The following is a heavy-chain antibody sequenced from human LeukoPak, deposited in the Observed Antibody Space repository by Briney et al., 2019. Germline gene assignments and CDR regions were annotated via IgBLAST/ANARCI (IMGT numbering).Heavy chain of an antibody. Sequence: GGSLRLSCAASGFTFSSYGMHWVRQAPGKGLEWVAFIRYDGSNKYYADSVKGRFTISRDNSKNTLYLQMNSLRAEDTAVYYCAKDSTAYDFWSGYFDYWGQGTLVTVSS. V-gene: IGHV3-30*02. CDR3: AKDSTAYDFWSGYFDY. J-gene: IGHJ4*02. CDR2: IRYDGSNK. CDR1: GFTFSSYG. D-gene: IGHD3-3*01.